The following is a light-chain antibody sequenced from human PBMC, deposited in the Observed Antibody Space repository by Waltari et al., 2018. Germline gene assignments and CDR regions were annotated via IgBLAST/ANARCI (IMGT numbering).Light chain of an antibody. CDR1: HSVSRY. J-gene: IGKJ1*01. Sequence: EIVLTQSPGTLSLSPGERATVSCRASHSVSRYLAWYRLKPGQAPRLLIYDASKRATGIPDRFSGSGSGTDFSLTISRLEPEDFAVYYCQHYVRLPVTFGQGTKVEIK. CDR3: QHYVRLPVT. CDR2: DAS. V-gene: IGKV3-20*01.